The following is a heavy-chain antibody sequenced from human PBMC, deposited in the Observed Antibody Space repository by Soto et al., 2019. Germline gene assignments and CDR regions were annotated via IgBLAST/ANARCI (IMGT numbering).Heavy chain of an antibody. CDR1: GGSVSTYY. Sequence: KTSETLSLTCTVSGGSVSTYYWNWIRQTPGKGLEWIGYIYRTGSTNYNPSLKSRVTISVDTSKNQFSLKLSSVTAADTAVYYCASFYSSGWPGGYYYGMDVWGQGTTVTVSS. J-gene: IGHJ6*02. D-gene: IGHD6-19*01. CDR3: ASFYSSGWPGGYYYGMDV. V-gene: IGHV4-4*08. CDR2: IYRTGST.